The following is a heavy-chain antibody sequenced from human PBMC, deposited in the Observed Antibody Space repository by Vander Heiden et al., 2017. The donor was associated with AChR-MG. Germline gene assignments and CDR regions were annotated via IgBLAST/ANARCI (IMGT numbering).Heavy chain of an antibody. V-gene: IGHV3-53*02. Sequence: LRPVVTGRGLIEPGGSLAPSCPACAFTVSGNYRSWVRPAPGKGLEWVSVIYSGGSTYYADSVRGRFTISRDNSKNTLYLQMNSLRAEDTAVYYCARGGPIWFRALFSFDYWGQGTLVTVSS. CDR3: ARGGPIWFRALFSFDY. J-gene: IGHJ4*02. CDR2: IYSGGST. CDR1: AFTVSGNY. D-gene: IGHD3-10*01.